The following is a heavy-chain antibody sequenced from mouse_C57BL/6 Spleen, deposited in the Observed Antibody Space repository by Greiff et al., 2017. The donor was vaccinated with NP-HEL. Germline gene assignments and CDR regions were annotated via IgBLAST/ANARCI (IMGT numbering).Heavy chain of an antibody. CDR2: IRSKSNNYAT. D-gene: IGHD2-5*01. CDR3: VSPYSKSAPYAMDY. CDR1: GFSFNTYA. V-gene: IGHV10-1*01. Sequence: GGGLVQPKGSLKLSCAASGFSFNTYAMNWVRQAPGKGLEWVARIRSKSNNYATYYADSVKDRFTISRDDSESMLYLQMNNLKTEDTAMYYCVSPYSKSAPYAMDYWGQGTSVTVSS. J-gene: IGHJ4*01.